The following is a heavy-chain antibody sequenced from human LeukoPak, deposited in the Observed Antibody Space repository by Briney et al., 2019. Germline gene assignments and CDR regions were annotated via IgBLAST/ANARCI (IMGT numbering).Heavy chain of an antibody. CDR2: IYYSGST. Sequence: SETLSLTCSVSGGSVSSSSYYWAWIRQPPGKGLEWIGSIYYSGSTYYNPSLKSRVTISVDKSKNQFSLNLSSVTAADTAVYFCARDPYCTGGGCYHRFDYWGQGTLVTVSS. D-gene: IGHD2-8*02. V-gene: IGHV4-39*07. CDR3: ARDPYCTGGGCYHRFDY. CDR1: GGSVSSSSYY. J-gene: IGHJ4*02.